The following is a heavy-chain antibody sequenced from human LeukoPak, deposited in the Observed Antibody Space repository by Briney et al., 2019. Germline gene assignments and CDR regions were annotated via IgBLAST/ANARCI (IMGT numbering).Heavy chain of an antibody. J-gene: IGHJ4*02. CDR1: GFTFSSYS. D-gene: IGHD3-22*01. Sequence: QAGGSLRLSCAASGFTFSSYSMNWVRQAPGKGLEWVSYISSSSSTIYYADSVKGRSTISRDNAKNSLYLQMNSLRAEDTAVYYCARRVADYYDSSGYSDYWGQGTLVTVSS. CDR2: ISSSSSTI. V-gene: IGHV3-48*01. CDR3: ARRVADYYDSSGYSDY.